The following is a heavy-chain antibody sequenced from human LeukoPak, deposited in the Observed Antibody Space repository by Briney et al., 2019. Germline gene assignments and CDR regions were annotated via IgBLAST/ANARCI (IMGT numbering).Heavy chain of an antibody. CDR3: ARSGYYTAIDY. Sequence: PSETLSLTCAVYGGSFSGYYWSWIRQPPGKGLEWIGEINHSGSTNYNPSLKSRVTISVGTSKNQFSLKLSSVTAADTAVYYCARSGYYTAIDYWGQGTLVTVSS. V-gene: IGHV4-34*01. J-gene: IGHJ4*02. D-gene: IGHD3-3*01. CDR1: GGSFSGYY. CDR2: INHSGST.